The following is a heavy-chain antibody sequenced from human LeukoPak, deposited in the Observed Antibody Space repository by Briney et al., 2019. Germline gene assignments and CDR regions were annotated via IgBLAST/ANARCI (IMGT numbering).Heavy chain of an antibody. CDR3: ARGQVVAAFDY. J-gene: IGHJ4*02. CDR1: GFTFSSYE. V-gene: IGHV3-48*03. D-gene: IGHD2-15*01. Sequence: QPRGSLRLSCAASGFTFSSYEMNWVRQAPGKGLEWVSYISSSGSTIYYADSVKGRFTISRDNAKNSLYLQMNSLRAEDTAVYYWARGQVVAAFDYWGQGTLVTVSS. CDR2: ISSSGSTI.